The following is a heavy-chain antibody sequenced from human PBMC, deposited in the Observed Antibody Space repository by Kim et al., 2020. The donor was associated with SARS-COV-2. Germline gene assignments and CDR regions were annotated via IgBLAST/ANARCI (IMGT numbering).Heavy chain of an antibody. CDR1: GGSFSGYY. CDR2: INHSGST. CDR3: ARGLAAQRLGY. D-gene: IGHD6-25*01. J-gene: IGHJ4*02. Sequence: SETLSLTCAVYGGSFSGYYWSWIRQPPGKGLEWIGEINHSGSTNYNPSLKSRVTISVDTSKNQFSLKLSSVTAADTAVYYCARGLAAQRLGYWGQGTLVTVSS. V-gene: IGHV4-34*01.